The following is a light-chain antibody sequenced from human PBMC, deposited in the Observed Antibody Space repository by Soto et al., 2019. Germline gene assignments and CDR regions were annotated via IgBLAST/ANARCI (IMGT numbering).Light chain of an antibody. Sequence: EIVLTQSPGTLSLSPGERATLSCRASQSVNSGYLAWYQQKPGQAPRLLIYGASSRATGIPDRFSGSGSGTDFTLTINRLEPEDFAVYYCQQYGSSSTFGQGTKVEIK. CDR1: QSVNSGY. CDR3: QQYGSSST. J-gene: IGKJ1*01. V-gene: IGKV3-20*01. CDR2: GAS.